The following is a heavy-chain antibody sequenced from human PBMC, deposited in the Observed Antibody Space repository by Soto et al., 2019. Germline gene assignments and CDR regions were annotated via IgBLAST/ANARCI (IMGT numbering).Heavy chain of an antibody. J-gene: IGHJ6*02. CDR1: GYTFTSYY. CDR3: ARDRFQEYSGSPGVSYGMDV. CDR2: INPSGGST. D-gene: IGHD1-26*01. V-gene: IGHV1-46*01. Sequence: GASVKVSCKASGYTFTSYYMHWVRHAPGQGLEWMGIINPSGGSTSYAQKFQGRVTMTRDTSTSTVYMELSSLRSEDTAVYYCARDRFQEYSGSPGVSYGMDVWGQGTTVTVSS.